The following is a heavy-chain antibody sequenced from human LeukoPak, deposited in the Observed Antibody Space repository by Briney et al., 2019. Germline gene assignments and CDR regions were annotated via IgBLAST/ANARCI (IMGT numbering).Heavy chain of an antibody. CDR3: ARGCSGGSCYYYYYYYYYMDV. CDR1: GYFISSAYY. CDR2: IYHSGST. D-gene: IGHD2-15*01. J-gene: IGHJ6*03. Sequence: PSETLSLTCTVSGYFISSAYYWGWIRQPPGKGLEWIGSIYHSGSTYYNPSLKSRVTISIDTSKNQFSLKLSSVTAADTAVYYCARGCSGGSCYYYYYYYYYMDVWGKGTTVTVSS. V-gene: IGHV4-38-2*02.